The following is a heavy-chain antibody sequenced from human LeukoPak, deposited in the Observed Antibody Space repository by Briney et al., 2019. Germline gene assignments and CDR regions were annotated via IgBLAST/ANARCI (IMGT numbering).Heavy chain of an antibody. D-gene: IGHD4-17*01. CDR1: GFTLSNYS. CDR3: AKDRVPLYGDLINWFDP. V-gene: IGHV3-23*01. Sequence: GGSLRLSCAASGFTLSNYSMNWLRQAPGKGLEWVSAISGSGGNTYYADSVKGRFTISRDNSKNTLYLQMNSMRAEDTAVYYCAKDRVPLYGDLINWFDPWGQGTLVTVSS. J-gene: IGHJ5*02. CDR2: ISGSGGNT.